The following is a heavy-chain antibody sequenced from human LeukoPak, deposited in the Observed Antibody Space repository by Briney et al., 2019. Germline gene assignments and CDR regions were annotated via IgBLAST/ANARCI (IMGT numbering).Heavy chain of an antibody. CDR1: GGTFSSYA. J-gene: IGHJ6*03. D-gene: IGHD2-2*01. CDR2: IIPIFGTA. CDR3: AGESSDTAANRASSYYYYMDV. V-gene: IGHV1-69*05. Sequence: SVKVSCKASGGTFSSYAISWVRQAPGQGLEWMGGIIPIFGTANYAQKFQGRVTITTDESTSTAYMELSSLRSEDTAVYYCAGESSDTAANRASSYYYYMDVWGKGTTVTVS.